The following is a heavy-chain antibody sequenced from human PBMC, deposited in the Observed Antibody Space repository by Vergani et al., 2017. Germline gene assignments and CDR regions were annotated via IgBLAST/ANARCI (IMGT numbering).Heavy chain of an antibody. CDR2: INPNSGGT. CDR1: GYTFTGYY. Sequence: QVQLVQSGAEVKKPGASVKVSCKASGYTFTGYYMHWVRQAPGQGLEWMGWINPNSGGTNYAQKFQGRVTMTRDTSISTAYMELSSLRSEDTAVYYCASPGGVYDSSGYCFDYWGQGTLVTVSS. J-gene: IGHJ4*02. D-gene: IGHD3-22*01. V-gene: IGHV1-2*02. CDR3: ASPGGVYDSSGYCFDY.